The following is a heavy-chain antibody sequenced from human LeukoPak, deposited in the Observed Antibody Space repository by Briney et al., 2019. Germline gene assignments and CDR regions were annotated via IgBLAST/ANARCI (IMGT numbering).Heavy chain of an antibody. J-gene: IGHJ4*02. V-gene: IGHV3-30*02. CDR1: GFTFRSYG. CDR3: AKDRSFWSGYYWARSGDFDY. Sequence: GGALRLSCAASGFTFRSYGMHWVRQAPGQGLEWVACIRYDGTKTYYADSVKGRFTISRDNSKNTVYLQMNSLRAEDTAVYYCAKDRSFWSGYYWARSGDFDYWGQGTLVTVSS. CDR2: IRYDGTKT. D-gene: IGHD3-3*01.